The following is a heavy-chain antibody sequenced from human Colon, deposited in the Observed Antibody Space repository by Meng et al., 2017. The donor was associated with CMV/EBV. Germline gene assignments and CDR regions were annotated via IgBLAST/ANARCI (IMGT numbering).Heavy chain of an antibody. Sequence: SETLSLTCTVSGGSISSYYWSWIRQPPGKGLEWIGYIYYSGSTNYNPSLKSLVTISVDTSKNKFSLKLSSVTAADTAVYYCERERSYCSSTSCYNGGYYYYGMDVWGQGTTVTVSS. CDR3: ERERSYCSSTSCYNGGYYYYGMDV. D-gene: IGHD2-2*02. CDR1: GGSISSYY. J-gene: IGHJ6*02. CDR2: IYYSGST. V-gene: IGHV4-59*12.